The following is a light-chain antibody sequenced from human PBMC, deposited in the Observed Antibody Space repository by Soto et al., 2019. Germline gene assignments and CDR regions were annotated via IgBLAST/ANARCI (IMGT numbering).Light chain of an antibody. CDR2: AAS. V-gene: IGKV1-39*01. Sequence: DIQMAQSPSSLSASVGERVTITCRASQSSSSYLNWYQQKPGKAPKLLIYAASSLQRGVPSRFSGSGSGTDVTLTISSLQHADFATYYCQQSYRTPSTFGQGTKVDIK. CDR1: QSSSSY. CDR3: QQSYRTPST. J-gene: IGKJ1*01.